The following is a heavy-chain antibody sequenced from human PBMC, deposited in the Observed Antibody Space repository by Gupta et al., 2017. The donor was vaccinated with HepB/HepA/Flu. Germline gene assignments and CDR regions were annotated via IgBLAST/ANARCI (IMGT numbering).Heavy chain of an antibody. V-gene: IGHV3-23*01. CDR1: GFTFSSYA. Sequence: EVQLLESGGGLVQPGGSLRLSCAASGFTFSSYAMSWVRQAPGKGLEWVSGISGGGDSTYYADSVKGRFIISRDNSKNTLYLQMNSLRAEDTATYYCAKKSGASQARGVDVWDQGTTVTVSS. CDR2: ISGGGDST. D-gene: IGHD3-10*01. CDR3: AKKSGASQARGVDV. J-gene: IGHJ6*02.